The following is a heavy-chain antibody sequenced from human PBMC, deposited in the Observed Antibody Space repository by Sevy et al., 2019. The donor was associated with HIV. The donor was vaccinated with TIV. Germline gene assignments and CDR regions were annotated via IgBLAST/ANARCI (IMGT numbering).Heavy chain of an antibody. CDR2: ISSNGGST. D-gene: IGHD2-2*02. J-gene: IGHJ6*03. Sequence: GGSLRLSCAASGFTFSSYAMHWVRQAPGKGLEYVSAISSNGGSTYYANSVKGRFTISRDNSKNTLYLQMGSLRAEDMAVYYCARAAGMDCSSTSCYMAIYYYYMDVWGKGTTVTVSS. CDR3: ARAAGMDCSSTSCYMAIYYYYMDV. CDR1: GFTFSSYA. V-gene: IGHV3-64*01.